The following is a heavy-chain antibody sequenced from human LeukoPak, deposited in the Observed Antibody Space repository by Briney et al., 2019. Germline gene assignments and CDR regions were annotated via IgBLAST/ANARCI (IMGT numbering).Heavy chain of an antibody. D-gene: IGHD6-13*01. V-gene: IGHV3-30*18. CDR2: ISYDGSNK. Sequence: GGSLRLSCAASGFTFSNSWMSWVRQAPGKGLEWVEVISYDGSNKYYADSVKGRFTISRDNSKNTLYLQMNSLRAEDAAVYYCAKDSEVAAAGDYYYYYGMDVWGQGTTVTVSS. CDR1: GFTFSNSW. J-gene: IGHJ6*02. CDR3: AKDSEVAAAGDYYYYYGMDV.